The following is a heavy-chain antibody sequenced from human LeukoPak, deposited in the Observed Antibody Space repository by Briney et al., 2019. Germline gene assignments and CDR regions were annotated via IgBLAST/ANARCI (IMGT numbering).Heavy chain of an antibody. Sequence: GGSLRLSCAASGFTFDDYAMHWVRQAPGKGLEWVSLIGWDGGSTYYADSVKGRFTISRDNSKNSLYLQMNSLRAEDTALYYCAKDYDYYDSSGLDYWGQGTLVTVSS. CDR3: AKDYDYYDSSGLDY. V-gene: IGHV3-43D*03. J-gene: IGHJ4*02. CDR2: IGWDGGST. CDR1: GFTFDDYA. D-gene: IGHD3-22*01.